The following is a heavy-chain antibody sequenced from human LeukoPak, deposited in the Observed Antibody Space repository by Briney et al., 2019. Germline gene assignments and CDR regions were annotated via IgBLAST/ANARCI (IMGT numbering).Heavy chain of an antibody. J-gene: IGHJ3*02. CDR3: ARDPSTVTTSDAFDI. CDR1: GGTFSSYA. CDR2: IIPIFGTA. D-gene: IGHD4-17*01. V-gene: IGHV1-69*13. Sequence: SVKVSCKASGGTFSSYAISWVRQAPGQGLEWMGGIIPIFGTANYAQKFQGRVTITADESTSTAYMELSSLRSEDTAVYYCARDPSTVTTSDAFDIWGQGTMVTVSS.